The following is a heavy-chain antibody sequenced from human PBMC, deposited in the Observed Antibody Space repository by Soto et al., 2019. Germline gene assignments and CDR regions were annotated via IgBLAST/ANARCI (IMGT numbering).Heavy chain of an antibody. CDR1: GFLFRSYW. V-gene: IGHV3-74*01. D-gene: IGHD6-19*01. CDR3: VRGTSGWKGVDV. CDR2: IRPDGSNT. J-gene: IGHJ6*02. Sequence: EVQLVESGGDLVQPGESLRLSCVPSGFLFRSYWMHWVRQTPAKGLVWVSEIRPDGSNTNYADSVRGRFTMSRDNAKNALYLQMNSLRVEDTGVYYCVRGTSGWKGVDVWGQGTTVIVSS.